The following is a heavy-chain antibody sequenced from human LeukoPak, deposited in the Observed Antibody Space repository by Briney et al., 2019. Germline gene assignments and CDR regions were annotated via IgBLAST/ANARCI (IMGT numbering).Heavy chain of an antibody. CDR2: INPNSGGT. V-gene: IGHV1-2*02. J-gene: IGHJ3*02. CDR3: ASWQQLVAAFDI. D-gene: IGHD6-13*01. CDR1: GYTFTGYY. Sequence: GASVKVSCKASGYTFTGYYIHWVRQAPGQGLEWVGWINPNSGGTSFAQKFQGRVTMTRVTSITTAYMELTRLTSDDTAVYYCASWQQLVAAFDIWGQGTMVTVSS.